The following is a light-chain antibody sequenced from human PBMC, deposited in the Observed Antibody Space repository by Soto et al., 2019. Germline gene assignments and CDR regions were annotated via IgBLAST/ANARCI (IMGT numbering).Light chain of an antibody. J-gene: IGKJ2*01. CDR1: QSVSSN. Sequence: EIVMTQSPATLSVSPGERATLSCRASQSVSSNLASYQQKPGQAPRLLIYGASTRATGIPARFSCSGSGTEFTLTISSLQSADFAAYYCQQYNNWPYTFGQGTKLEIK. CDR3: QQYNNWPYT. V-gene: IGKV3-15*01. CDR2: GAS.